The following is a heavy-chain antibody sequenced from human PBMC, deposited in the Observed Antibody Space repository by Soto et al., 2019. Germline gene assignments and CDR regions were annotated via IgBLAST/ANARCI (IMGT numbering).Heavy chain of an antibody. D-gene: IGHD3-22*01. Sequence: ASVKVSCKASGYTFTGYYMHWVRQAPGQGLEWMGWINPNSGGTNYAQKFQGWVTMTRDTSISTAYMELSRLRSDDTAVYYCARGDYYDSSGYFDYWGQGTLVTVPQ. CDR3: ARGDYYDSSGYFDY. CDR1: GYTFTGYY. CDR2: INPNSGGT. V-gene: IGHV1-2*04. J-gene: IGHJ4*02.